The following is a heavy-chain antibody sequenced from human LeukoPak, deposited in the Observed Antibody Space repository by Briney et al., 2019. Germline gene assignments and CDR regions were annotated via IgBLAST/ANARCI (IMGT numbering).Heavy chain of an antibody. J-gene: IGHJ4*02. CDR2: IVASSGST. CDR3: AKGAYDYIEMGYFDY. Sequence: GGSLRLSCAASGFSISNSAMSWVRQAPGKGLEWVPLIVASSGSTFYADSVKGLFTISRDSSKNTLYLQMNSLRAEDMAVYYCAKGAYDYIEMGYFDYWGQGTLVTVSS. D-gene: IGHD5-12*01. CDR1: GFSISNSA. V-gene: IGHV3-23*01.